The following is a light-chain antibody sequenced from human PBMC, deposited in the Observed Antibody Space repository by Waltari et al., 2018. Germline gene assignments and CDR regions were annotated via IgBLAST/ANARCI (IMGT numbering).Light chain of an antibody. J-gene: IGKJ2*01. V-gene: IGKV3-20*01. Sequence: EIVLTQSPGTLSLSPGERATLSCRASQTVSSIYLAWYQQKPGQAPRLLIYGASSRATGIPDRFSGGGSGTDFSLTISRLEPEDFAVYYCHQYGTSYTFGQGTKLEIK. CDR2: GAS. CDR3: HQYGTSYT. CDR1: QTVSSIY.